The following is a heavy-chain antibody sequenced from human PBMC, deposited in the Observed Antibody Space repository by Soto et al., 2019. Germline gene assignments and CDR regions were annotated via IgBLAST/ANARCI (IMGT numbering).Heavy chain of an antibody. V-gene: IGHV3-33*01. CDR2: IWYDGSNK. CDR1: GFTISSYG. D-gene: IGHD1-26*01. CDR3: ARDGWGILGVTGDDY. Sequence: QVQLVESGGGVVQPGRSLRLSCAASGFTISSYGMYWVRQAPGKGLEWVAVIWYDGSNKYYADSVKGRFTISRDNSKNTLYLQMNSLRAEDTAVYYCARDGWGILGVTGDDYWGQGTLVTVSS. J-gene: IGHJ4*02.